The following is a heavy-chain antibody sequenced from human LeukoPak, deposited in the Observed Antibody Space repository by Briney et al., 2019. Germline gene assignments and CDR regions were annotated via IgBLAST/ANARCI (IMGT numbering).Heavy chain of an antibody. CDR1: GYTLTELS. D-gene: IGHD2/OR15-2a*01. J-gene: IGHJ5*02. CDR3: ATVLSSVGWFDP. V-gene: IGHV1-24*01. CDR2: FDPEDGET. Sequence: GASVKVSCKVSGYTLTELSMHWVRQAPGKGLEWMGGFDPEDGETIYAQKFQGRVTMTEDTSTDTAYMELSSLRSEDTAVYYCATVLSSVGWFDPWGQGTLVTVSS.